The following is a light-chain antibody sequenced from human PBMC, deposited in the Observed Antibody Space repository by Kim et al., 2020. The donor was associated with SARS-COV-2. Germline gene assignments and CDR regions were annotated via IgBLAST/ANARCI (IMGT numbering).Light chain of an antibody. CDR3: ATWGDSQNGWV. Sequence: GERCTIPCSGSSSNNGSNPCHRYQEVPGTAPKLLIHSTNQRPSGVPDRFSGSKSGTSASLAISGLQSADEADYYCATWGDSQNGWVFGGGTQLTVL. V-gene: IGLV1-44*01. CDR2: STN. J-gene: IGLJ3*02. CDR1: SSNNGSNP.